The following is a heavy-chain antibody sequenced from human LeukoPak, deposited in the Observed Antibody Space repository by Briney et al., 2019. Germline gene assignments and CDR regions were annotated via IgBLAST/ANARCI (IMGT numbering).Heavy chain of an antibody. CDR1: GGTFSSYA. CDR3: AIIGCYRGVCHFDM. CDR2: IIPILGIA. D-gene: IGHD2-21*01. J-gene: IGHJ3*02. Sequence: SVKVSCKASGGTFSSYAISWVRQAPGQGLEWMGRIIPILGIANYAQKFQGRVTITADKSTSTAYMELSSLRAEDTAVYFCAIIGCYRGVCHFDMWGQGTMVTVSS. V-gene: IGHV1-69*04.